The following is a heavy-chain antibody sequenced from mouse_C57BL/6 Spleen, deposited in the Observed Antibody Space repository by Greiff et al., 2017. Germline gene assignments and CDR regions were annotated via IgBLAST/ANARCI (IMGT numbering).Heavy chain of an antibody. V-gene: IGHV1-39*01. J-gene: IGHJ4*01. D-gene: IGHD1-1*01. CDR1: GYSFTDYN. CDR2: INPNYGTT. CDR3: ARRYYGSSYFHYYAMDY. Sequence: EVQLQQSGPELVKPGASVKISCKASGYSFTDYNMNWVKQSNGKSLEWIGVINPNYGTTSYNQKFKGKATLTVDQSSSTAYMQLNSLTSEDSAVYYCARRYYGSSYFHYYAMDYWGQGTSVTVSS.